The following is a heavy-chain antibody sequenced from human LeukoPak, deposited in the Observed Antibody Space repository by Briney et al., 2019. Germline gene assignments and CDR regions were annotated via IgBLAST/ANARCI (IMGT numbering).Heavy chain of an antibody. CDR2: TYYKSKWSS. CDR1: GDSVSSNNAV. CDR3: SRSPDTALVN. D-gene: IGHD5-18*01. J-gene: IGHJ1*01. Sequence: SQTLSLTCAISGDSVSSNNAVWHWIRQSPSRGLEWLGRTYYKSKWSSNYAVSVKSRITITPDTSKNRFSLQLSSVTPDDTAVYYCSRSPDTALVNWGQGTLVTVSS. V-gene: IGHV6-1*01.